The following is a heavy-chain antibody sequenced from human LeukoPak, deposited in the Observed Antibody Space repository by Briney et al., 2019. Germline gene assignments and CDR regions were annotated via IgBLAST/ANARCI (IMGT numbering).Heavy chain of an antibody. CDR1: GFTFDDHA. Sequence: GRSLRLSCVASGFTFDDHAMHWVRQAPGNGLEWVSGISWNIGNIDYVNSVKGRFTISRDNSQNSLYLQMNSLKDEDTALYFCAKAGAAFYDSSAPSYFDCWGKGTLVTVSS. V-gene: IGHV3-9*01. CDR3: AKAGAAFYDSSAPSYFDC. CDR2: ISWNIGNI. D-gene: IGHD3-22*01. J-gene: IGHJ4*02.